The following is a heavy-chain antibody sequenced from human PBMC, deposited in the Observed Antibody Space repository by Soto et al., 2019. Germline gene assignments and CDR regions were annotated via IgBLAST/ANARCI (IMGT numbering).Heavy chain of an antibody. CDR3: ARHRTYDYIWGSYRYDAFDI. CDR1: GGTISNDY. J-gene: IGHJ3*02. D-gene: IGHD3-16*02. V-gene: IGHV4-59*08. CDR2: IYYSGST. Sequence: SETLSLSCTVSGGTISNDYGHWIRQSPTRGLEWIGYIYYSGSTNYNPSLKSRVTISVDTSKNQFSLKLSSVTAADTAVYYCARHRTYDYIWGSYRYDAFDIWGQGTMVTVSS.